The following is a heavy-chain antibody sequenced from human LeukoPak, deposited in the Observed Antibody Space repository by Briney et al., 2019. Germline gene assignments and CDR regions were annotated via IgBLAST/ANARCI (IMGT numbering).Heavy chain of an antibody. D-gene: IGHD6-19*01. Sequence: SETLSLTCTVSGGSISSYYWSWIRQPPGKGLEWIGYIYYSGSTNYNPSLKSRVTISVDTSKNQFSLKLSYVTAADTAVYYCARENPSSGWYEYWGQGTLVTVSS. V-gene: IGHV4-59*01. CDR2: IYYSGST. CDR1: GGSISSYY. CDR3: ARENPSSGWYEY. J-gene: IGHJ4*02.